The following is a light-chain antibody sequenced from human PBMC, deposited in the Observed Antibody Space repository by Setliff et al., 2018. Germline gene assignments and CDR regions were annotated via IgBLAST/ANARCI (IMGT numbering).Light chain of an antibody. CDR3: ISYAGSNNYV. V-gene: IGLV2-8*01. CDR1: SSDVGGYNY. Sequence: QSALTQPPSASGSPGQSVSISCTGTSSDVGGYNYVSWFQQHTGKAHKLMIYEVTKRPSGVPDSSSGSKSGNTASLTVPGLQADDEADYYCISYAGSNNYVFGTGTKV. J-gene: IGLJ1*01. CDR2: EVT.